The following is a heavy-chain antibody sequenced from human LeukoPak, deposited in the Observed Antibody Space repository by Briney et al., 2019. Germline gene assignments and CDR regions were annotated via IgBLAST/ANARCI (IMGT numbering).Heavy chain of an antibody. D-gene: IGHD5-24*01. J-gene: IGHJ4*02. CDR2: ISWNSASI. Sequence: SLRLSCAGSGFTFHEYAMHWVGQAPGKGREGVSGISWNSASIVYADSVNGRFTISRDNAKNSLYLQMNSLRAEDTALYYCARRRDGYRAFDYWGQGTLVTVSS. V-gene: IGHV3-9*01. CDR1: GFTFHEYA. CDR3: ARRRDGYRAFDY.